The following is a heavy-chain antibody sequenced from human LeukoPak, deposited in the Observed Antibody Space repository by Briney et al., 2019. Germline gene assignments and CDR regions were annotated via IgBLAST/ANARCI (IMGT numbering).Heavy chain of an antibody. V-gene: IGHV4-39*07. CDR3: ARDGEYGSGSLDV. Sequence: SETLSLTCTVSGGSISSSSYYWGWIRQPPGKGLEWIGSIYYSGSTYYNPSLKSRVTISVDTSKNQFSLKLSSVTAADTAVCYCARDGEYGSGSLDVWGQGTTVTVSS. D-gene: IGHD3-10*01. J-gene: IGHJ6*02. CDR2: IYYSGST. CDR1: GGSISSSSYY.